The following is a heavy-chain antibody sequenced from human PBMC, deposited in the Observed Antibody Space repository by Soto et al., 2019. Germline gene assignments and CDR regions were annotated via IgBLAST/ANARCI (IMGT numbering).Heavy chain of an antibody. Sequence: PGGSLRLSCASSGFTFSSYGMHWVRQAPGKGLEWVAVIWYDGSNKYYADSVKGRFTISRDNSKNTLYLQMNSLRAEDTAVYYCAKEGPPQLRFLESPVYQPPDYWGQGTLVTVSS. CDR3: AKEGPPQLRFLESPVYQPPDY. V-gene: IGHV3-33*06. J-gene: IGHJ4*02. CDR1: GFTFSSYG. CDR2: IWYDGSNK. D-gene: IGHD3-3*01.